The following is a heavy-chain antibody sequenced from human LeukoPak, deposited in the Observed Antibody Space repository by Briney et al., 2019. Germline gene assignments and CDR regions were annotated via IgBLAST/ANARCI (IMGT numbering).Heavy chain of an antibody. J-gene: IGHJ4*02. Sequence: GGSLRLSCAASGFTFSSYAMRWVRQAPGKGLEWVSAISPSSGTFYADSVKGRFTISRDNSKNTLHLQMNSLRAEDTAVYYCARPQSSSGYYWPFDDWGQGTLVTVSS. D-gene: IGHD3-22*01. V-gene: IGHV3-23*01. CDR1: GFTFSSYA. CDR2: ISPSSGT. CDR3: ARPQSSSGYYWPFDD.